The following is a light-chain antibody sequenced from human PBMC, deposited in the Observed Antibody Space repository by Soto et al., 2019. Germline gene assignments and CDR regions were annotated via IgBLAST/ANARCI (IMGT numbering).Light chain of an antibody. CDR3: QQSYSTLPLT. Sequence: DIQMTQSPSSLSASVGDRVTITCRASQSISSYLNWYQQKPGKAPKLLIYAASSLQSGVPSRFSGSGSGTDFTLTISSLQPEDFATYYCQQSYSTLPLTFXGGTKVDIK. J-gene: IGKJ4*01. CDR2: AAS. CDR1: QSISSY. V-gene: IGKV1-39*01.